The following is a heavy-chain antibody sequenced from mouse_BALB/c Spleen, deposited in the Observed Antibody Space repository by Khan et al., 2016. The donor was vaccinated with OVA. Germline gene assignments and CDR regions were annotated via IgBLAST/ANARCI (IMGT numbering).Heavy chain of an antibody. CDR3: ARDRIDY. J-gene: IGHJ2*01. Sequence: QVQLKESGAELAEPGASVKMSCKASGYTFSNYWIHWVKQRPGQGLEWIGYINPSSGHTYYNQTFNDKATLTTDKSSSTAYMQLSSLTSEDSAVYYCARDRIDYWGQGTTLTVSS. CDR1: GYTFSNYW. V-gene: IGHV1-7*01. CDR2: INPSSGHT.